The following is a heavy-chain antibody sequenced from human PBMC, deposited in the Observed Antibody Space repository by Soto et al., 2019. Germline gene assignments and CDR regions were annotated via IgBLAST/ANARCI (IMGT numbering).Heavy chain of an antibody. J-gene: IGHJ4*02. D-gene: IGHD3-3*01. CDR1: GGSISNYY. Sequence: SETLSLTCTVSGGSISNYYWSWIRQPAGKGLEWIGRIYTSGNTNYNPSLKGRVTMSVDTSKNQFSLQLNSVTPEDTAVYYCARERFLEWLLHHPFDYWGQGTLVTVSS. CDR3: ARERFLEWLLHHPFDY. CDR2: IYTSGNT. V-gene: IGHV4-4*07.